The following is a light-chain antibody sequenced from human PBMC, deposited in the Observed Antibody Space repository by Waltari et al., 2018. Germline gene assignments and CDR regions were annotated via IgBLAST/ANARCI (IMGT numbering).Light chain of an antibody. V-gene: IGLV2-14*01. J-gene: IGLJ3*02. CDR3: SSYTTSSTLGV. CDR1: TRDVGASNY. CDR2: EVS. Sequence: QSALTQPASVSGSPGQSLTISCTVTTRDVGASNYVSWYQHHPGKAPKVMIYEVSNRPSGVSNRFSGSKSANTASLTISGLQAEDEADYYCSSYTTSSTLGVFGGGTKLTVL.